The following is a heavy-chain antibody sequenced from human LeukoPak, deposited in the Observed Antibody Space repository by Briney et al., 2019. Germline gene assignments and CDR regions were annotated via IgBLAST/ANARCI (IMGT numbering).Heavy chain of an antibody. J-gene: IGHJ4*02. Sequence: GGSLRLSGTASGFPFQSYWMNWARQAPGKGLELVANINADGSDKYFVDSVKGRFSISRDNANNRLYLQMTSLRAEDTAVYYCMPGRGYWGQGTLVAVSS. V-gene: IGHV3-7*01. D-gene: IGHD2-8*02. CDR3: MPGRGY. CDR1: GFPFQSYW. CDR2: INADGSDK.